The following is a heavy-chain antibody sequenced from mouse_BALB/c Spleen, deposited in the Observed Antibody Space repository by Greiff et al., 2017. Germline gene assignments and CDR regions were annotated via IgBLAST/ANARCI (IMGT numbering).Heavy chain of an antibody. D-gene: IGHD1-1*01. CDR1: GFAFSSYD. J-gene: IGHJ3*01. CDR3: ARDYYGSSYPFAY. Sequence: EVNLVESGGGLVKPGGSLKLSCAASGFAFSSYDMSWVRQTPEKRLEWVAYISSGGGSTYYPDTVKGRFTISRDNAKNTLYLQMSSLKSEDTAMYYCARDYYGSSYPFAYWGQGTLVTVSA. CDR2: ISSGGGST. V-gene: IGHV5-12-1*01.